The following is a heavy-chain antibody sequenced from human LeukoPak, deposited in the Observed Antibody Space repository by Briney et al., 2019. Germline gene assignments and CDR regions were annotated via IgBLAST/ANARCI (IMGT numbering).Heavy chain of an antibody. D-gene: IGHD5-24*01. CDR2: ISGNGVST. CDR3: VGDGRDGYNRYFHN. Sequence: PGGSLRLSCSASGFTFSMSAMHWVRQAPGKGLQYVSVISGNGVSTSYADSVKGRFPISRDNSKNTVYLQMSSLRAEDTAVYYCVGDGRDGYNRYFHNWGQGTLDTVSS. CDR1: GFTFSMSA. J-gene: IGHJ1*01. V-gene: IGHV3-64D*06.